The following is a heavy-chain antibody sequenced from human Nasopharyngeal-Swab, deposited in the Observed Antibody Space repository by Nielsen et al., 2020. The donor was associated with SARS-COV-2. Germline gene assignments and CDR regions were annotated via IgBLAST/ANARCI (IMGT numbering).Heavy chain of an antibody. CDR3: ARDGQYYDSSGYYYSDAFDI. Sequence: SETLFLTCTVSGYSISSGYYWGWIRQPPGKGLEWIGSIYHSGSTYYNPSLKSRVTISVDTSKNQFSLKLSSVTAADTAVYYCARDGQYYDSSGYYYSDAFDIWGQGTMVTVSS. V-gene: IGHV4-38-2*02. D-gene: IGHD3-22*01. CDR2: IYHSGST. CDR1: GYSISSGYY. J-gene: IGHJ3*02.